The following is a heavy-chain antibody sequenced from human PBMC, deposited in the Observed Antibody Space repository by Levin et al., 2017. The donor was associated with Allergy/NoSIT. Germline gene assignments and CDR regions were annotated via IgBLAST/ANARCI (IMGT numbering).Heavy chain of an antibody. D-gene: IGHD6-13*01. CDR3: ARPYSSSWYNPFDY. CDR2: ISSSGENT. J-gene: IGHJ4*02. V-gene: IGHV3-23*01. CDR1: GFTFSSYA. Sequence: PGGSLRLSCAASGFTFSSYAMSWVRQAPGKGLEWVSGISSSGENTYYADSVKGRFTISRDNSKNTLYVQMTSLRAEDTAVYFCARPYSSSWYNPFDYWGQGTLVTVSS.